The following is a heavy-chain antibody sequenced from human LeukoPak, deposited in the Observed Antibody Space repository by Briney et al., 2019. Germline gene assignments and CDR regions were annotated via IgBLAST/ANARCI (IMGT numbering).Heavy chain of an antibody. CDR2: LSWNSGSI. D-gene: IGHD2-2*01. J-gene: IGHJ6*02. CDR1: GFTFDDYA. V-gene: IGHV3-9*01. CDR3: AKDIGGGYCSSPSCSSYYGMDV. Sequence: GGSLRLSCAASGFTFDDYAMHWVRQAPGKGLEWVSGLSWNSGSIGYADSVKGRFTISRDNAKNSLYLQMNSLRAEDTAFYYCAKDIGGGYCSSPSCSSYYGMDVWGQGTTVTVSS.